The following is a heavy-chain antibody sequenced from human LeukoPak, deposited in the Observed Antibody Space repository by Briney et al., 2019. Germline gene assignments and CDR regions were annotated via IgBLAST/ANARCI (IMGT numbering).Heavy chain of an antibody. J-gene: IGHJ3*02. D-gene: IGHD3-10*01. CDR1: GFTFSSYA. V-gene: IGHV3-23*01. Sequence: GGSLRLSCAASGFTFSSYALSWVRQAPGKGLEWVSAISGSSSTTFYADSVKGRFTISRDNSKNTLYLQMNSLRAEDMALYYCAKDFYGSGSHHAFDIWGQGTMVTVSS. CDR3: AKDFYGSGSHHAFDI. CDR2: ISGSSSTT.